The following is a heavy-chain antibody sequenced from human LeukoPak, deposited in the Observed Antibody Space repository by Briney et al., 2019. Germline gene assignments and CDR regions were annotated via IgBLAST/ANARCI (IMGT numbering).Heavy chain of an antibody. V-gene: IGHV4-4*07. CDR1: GGSISSYY. CDR3: ARDVGAGRDGYNDAFDI. CDR2: IYTSGST. Sequence: SETLSLTCTVSGGSISSYYWSWIRQPAGKGLEWIGRIYTSGSTNYNTSLKSRVTMSVDTSKNQFSLKLSSVTAADTAVYYCARDVGAGRDGYNDAFDIWGQGTMVTVSS. J-gene: IGHJ3*02. D-gene: IGHD5-24*01.